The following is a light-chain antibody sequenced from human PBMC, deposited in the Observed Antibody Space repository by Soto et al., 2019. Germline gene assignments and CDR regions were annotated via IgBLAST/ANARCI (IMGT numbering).Light chain of an antibody. CDR3: QQYTSYYSN. CDR1: QSISSW. V-gene: IGKV1-5*03. CDR2: KAS. Sequence: DIQTTQSPSTLPAPVRDTVTITCRASQSISSWLAWYQQKPGKAPKLLIYKASSLESGVPSRFSGSGSGTEFTLTISSLQPDEWATSSCQQYTSYYSNFGGGAQVESK. J-gene: IGKJ4*01.